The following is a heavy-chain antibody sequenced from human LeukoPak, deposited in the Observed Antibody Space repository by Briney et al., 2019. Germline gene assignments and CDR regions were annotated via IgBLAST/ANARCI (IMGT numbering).Heavy chain of an antibody. V-gene: IGHV3-74*01. J-gene: IGHJ6*03. CDR1: GFTFSSYW. D-gene: IGHD3-22*01. CDR3: ARGEVYYYDSSGYYYYYYYMDV. Sequence: GGSLRLSCAASGFTFSSYWMHWVRQAPGKGLVGVSRINSDGISTSYADSVKGRFTISRDNAKNTLYLQMNSLRAEDTAVYYCARGEVYYYDSSGYYYYYYYMDVWGKGTTVTVSS. CDR2: INSDGIST.